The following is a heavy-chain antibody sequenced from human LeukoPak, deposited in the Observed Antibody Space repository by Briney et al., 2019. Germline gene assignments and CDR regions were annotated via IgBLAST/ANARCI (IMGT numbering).Heavy chain of an antibody. V-gene: IGHV4-39*01. J-gene: IGHJ4*02. CDR1: GGSISSSSYY. CDR2: IYYSGST. CDR3: ARRVEVRGVINERLYYFDY. D-gene: IGHD3-10*01. Sequence: ASETLSLTCTVSGGSISSSSYYWGWIRQPPGKGLEWIGSIYYSGSTYYNPSLKSRVTISVDTSKNQFSLKLSSVTAADTAVYYCARRVEVRGVINERLYYFDYWGQGTLVTVSS.